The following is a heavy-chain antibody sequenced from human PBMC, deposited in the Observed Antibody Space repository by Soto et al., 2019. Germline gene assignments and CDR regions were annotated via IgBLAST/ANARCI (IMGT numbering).Heavy chain of an antibody. V-gene: IGHV4-59*01. CDR1: GGSISSYY. CDR2: IYYSGST. Sequence: SETLSLTWTVSGGSISSYYWSWIRQPPGKGLEWIGYIYYSGSTNYNPSLKSRVTISVDTPKNQFSLKLSSVTAADTAVYYCARADWGSGWLNWFDPCGQGTLVTVSS. D-gene: IGHD6-19*01. CDR3: ARADWGSGWLNWFDP. J-gene: IGHJ5*02.